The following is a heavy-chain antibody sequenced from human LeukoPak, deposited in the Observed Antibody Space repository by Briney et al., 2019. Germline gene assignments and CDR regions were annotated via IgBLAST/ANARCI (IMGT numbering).Heavy chain of an antibody. Sequence: ASVKVSCTVSGYTLTELSMHWVRQAPGKGLEWMGGFDPEDGETIYAQKFQGRVTMTEDTSTDTAYMELSSLRSEDTAVYYCYGDIVVVVAANDAFDIWGQGTMVTVSS. J-gene: IGHJ3*02. CDR2: FDPEDGET. CDR1: GYTLTELS. CDR3: YGDIVVVVAANDAFDI. V-gene: IGHV1-24*01. D-gene: IGHD2-15*01.